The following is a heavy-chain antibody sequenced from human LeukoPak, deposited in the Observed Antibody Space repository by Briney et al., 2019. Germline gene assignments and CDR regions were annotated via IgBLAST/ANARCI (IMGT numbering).Heavy chain of an antibody. Sequence: GGSLRLSCAASGFTFSSYSMNWVRQAPGKGLEWVSYISSSSSTIYYADSVKGRFTISRDNAKNSLYLQMNSLRAEDTAVYYCARPYCSGGSCYKTNVWGQGTLVTVSS. V-gene: IGHV3-48*01. CDR3: ARPYCSGGSCYKTNV. D-gene: IGHD2-15*01. CDR1: GFTFSSYS. J-gene: IGHJ4*02. CDR2: ISSSSSTI.